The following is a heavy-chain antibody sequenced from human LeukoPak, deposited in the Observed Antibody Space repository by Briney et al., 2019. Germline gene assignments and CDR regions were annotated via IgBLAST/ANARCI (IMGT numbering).Heavy chain of an antibody. Sequence: SETLSLTCTVSGDSITRNYWSWIRQPAGKGLEWVGRIYNSGNTNYSPSLESRVTMSTDTSKNQFSLKLTSVTAADTAVYYCARGSFDSSGYYVFDYWGQGTLVTVSS. CDR3: ARGSFDSSGYYVFDY. J-gene: IGHJ4*02. V-gene: IGHV4-4*07. CDR1: GDSITRNY. CDR2: IYNSGNT. D-gene: IGHD3-22*01.